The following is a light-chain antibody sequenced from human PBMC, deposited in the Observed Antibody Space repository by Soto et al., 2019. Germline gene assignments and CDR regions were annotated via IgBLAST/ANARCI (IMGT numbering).Light chain of an antibody. J-gene: IGKJ5*01. CDR1: QDITNY. CDR2: DAS. V-gene: IGKV1-33*01. CDR3: QQYDNLPIT. Sequence: EIQMTQSPSSLSASVGDRVTITCQASQDITNYLNWYQQKPATAPKLLIYDASNLETGVPSRFSGSGSGTDFTFTISSLQPEDIATYYCQQYDNLPITFGQGTRLEIK.